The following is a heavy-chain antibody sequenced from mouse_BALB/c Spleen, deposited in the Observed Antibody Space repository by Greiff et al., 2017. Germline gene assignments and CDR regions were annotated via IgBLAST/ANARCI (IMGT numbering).Heavy chain of an antibody. V-gene: IGHV3-6*02. CDR1: GYSITSGYY. J-gene: IGHJ2*01. CDR2: ISYDGSN. D-gene: IGHD3-1*01. Sequence: EVKLLESGPGLVKPSQSLSLTCSVTGYSITSGYYWNWIRQFPGNKLEWMGYISYDGSNNYNPSLKNRISITRDTSKNQFFLKLNSVTTEDTATYYCARDSSGYDFDYWGQGTTLTVSS. CDR3: ARDSSGYDFDY.